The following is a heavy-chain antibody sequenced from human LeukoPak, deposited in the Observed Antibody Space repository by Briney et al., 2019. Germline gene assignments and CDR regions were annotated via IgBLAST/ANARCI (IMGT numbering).Heavy chain of an antibody. CDR2: ISAYNGNT. V-gene: IGHV1-18*01. CDR3: ARRYCSGGSCYSLSWFDP. D-gene: IGHD2-15*01. CDR1: GYTFTSYD. Sequence: ASVKVSCKASGYTFTSYDISWVRQAPGQGLEWMGWISAYNGNTNYAQKLQGRVTMTTDTSTSTAYMELRSLRSDDTAVYYCARRYCSGGSCYSLSWFDPWGQGTLVTVSS. J-gene: IGHJ5*02.